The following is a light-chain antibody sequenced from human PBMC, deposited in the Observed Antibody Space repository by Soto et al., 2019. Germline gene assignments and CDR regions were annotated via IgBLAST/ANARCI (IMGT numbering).Light chain of an antibody. J-gene: IGKJ2*01. CDR1: QSISSY. V-gene: IGKV1-39*01. CDR3: QQSYSTPYT. CDR2: AAS. Sequence: DIQMTQSPSSLSASVGDRVTITCRASQSISSYLNWYQQKPGKAPKLLIYAASSLQSGVPSRFSGSGSGTDFPLTISSLQPEDFETYYSQQSYSTPYTFGQGTKLEIK.